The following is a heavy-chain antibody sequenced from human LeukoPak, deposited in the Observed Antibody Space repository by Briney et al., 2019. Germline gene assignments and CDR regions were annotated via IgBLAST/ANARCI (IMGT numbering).Heavy chain of an antibody. CDR2: LYSGGST. CDR3: ARDGFLEWSAPYYYYGMDV. CDR1: GFTVSSNY. J-gene: IGHJ6*02. Sequence: PGGSLRLSCAASGFTVSSNYMSWVRQAPGQGLEWVSVLYSGGSTYYADSVKGRFTISRDNSKNTLYLQMNSLRAEDTAVYYCARDGFLEWSAPYYYYGMDVWGQGTTVTVSS. D-gene: IGHD3-3*01. V-gene: IGHV3-53*01.